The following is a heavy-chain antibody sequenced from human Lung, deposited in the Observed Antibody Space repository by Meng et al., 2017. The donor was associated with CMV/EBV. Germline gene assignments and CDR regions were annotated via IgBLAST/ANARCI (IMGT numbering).Heavy chain of an antibody. CDR3: AREPGDFWSGYHGWFDP. Sequence: GSLRLSCTVSGGSVSSGSYYWSWIRQPPGKGLEWIGYIYYSGSTNYNPSLKSRVTISVDTSKNQFSLKLSSVTAADTAVYYCAREPGDFWSGYHGWFDPWGQGXLVTVSS. D-gene: IGHD3-3*01. J-gene: IGHJ5*02. CDR1: GGSVSSGSYY. V-gene: IGHV4-61*01. CDR2: IYYSGST.